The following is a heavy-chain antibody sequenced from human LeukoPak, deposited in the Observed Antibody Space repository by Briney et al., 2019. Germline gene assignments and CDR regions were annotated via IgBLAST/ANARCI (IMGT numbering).Heavy chain of an antibody. V-gene: IGHV4-59*08. CDR3: ARTDGYNSHYFDY. D-gene: IGHD5-24*01. J-gene: IGHJ4*02. Sequence: ETLSLTCTVSVDSISSYYWSWIRQPPGKGLEWIGYIYYSGSTTYNPSLKSRVTISVDTPKNQFSLKLNSVTAADTAVYYCARTDGYNSHYFDYWGQGTLVTVSS. CDR2: IYYSGST. CDR1: VDSISSYY.